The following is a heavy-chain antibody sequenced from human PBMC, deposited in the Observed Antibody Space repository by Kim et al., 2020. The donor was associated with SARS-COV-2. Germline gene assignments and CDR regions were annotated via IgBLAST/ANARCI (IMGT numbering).Heavy chain of an antibody. CDR3: AREEEHTIPRYYGMDV. D-gene: IGHD1-26*01. CDR1: GFTFSSYS. J-gene: IGHJ6*02. Sequence: GGSLRLSCAASGFTFSSYSMKWVRQAPGKGLEWVSSISSTSVYKYYADSVKGRFTISRDNGKSSLYLQMSSLRAEDTAVYYCAREEEHTIPRYYGMDVWGQGTTVTVSS. CDR2: ISSTSVYK. V-gene: IGHV3-21*01.